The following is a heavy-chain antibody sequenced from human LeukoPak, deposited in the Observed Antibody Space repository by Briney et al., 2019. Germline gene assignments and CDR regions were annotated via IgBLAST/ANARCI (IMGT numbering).Heavy chain of an antibody. J-gene: IGHJ6*02. CDR2: IYSGGST. CDR1: GFTVSSNY. V-gene: IGHV3-53*01. D-gene: IGHD3-3*01. CDR3: AREGGYYDFWSGYYSDYYYGMDV. Sequence: GGSLRLSCAASGFTVSSNYMSWVRQAPGKGPEWVSVIYSGGSTYYADSVKGRFTISRDNSKNTLYLQMNSLRAEDTAVYYCAREGGYYDFWSGYYSDYYYGMDVWGQGTTVTVSS.